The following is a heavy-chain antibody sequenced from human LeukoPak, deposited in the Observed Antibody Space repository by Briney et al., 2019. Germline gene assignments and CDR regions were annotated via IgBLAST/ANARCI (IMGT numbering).Heavy chain of an antibody. D-gene: IGHD2-15*01. J-gene: IGHJ4*02. V-gene: IGHV4-34*01. CDR3: AEAPKYCSGGSCYSFYFDY. Sequence: SETLSLTCAVYGGSFSGYYWSWIRQPPGKGLERIGEINHSGSTNYNPSLKSRVTISVDTSKNQFSLKLSSVTAADTAVYYCAEAPKYCSGGSCYSFYFDYWGQGTLVTVSS. CDR1: GGSFSGYY. CDR2: INHSGST.